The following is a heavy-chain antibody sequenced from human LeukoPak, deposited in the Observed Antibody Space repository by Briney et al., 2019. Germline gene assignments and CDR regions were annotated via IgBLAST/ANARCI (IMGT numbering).Heavy chain of an antibody. J-gene: IGHJ4*02. Sequence: GGSLRLSCAASGFTVSSNYMSWVRQAPGKGLEWVSVIYSGGSTYYADSVKGRFTTSRDNSKNTLYLQMNSLRAEDTAVYYCARERNYYDSSGYYSPDYFDYWGQGTLVTVSS. CDR2: IYSGGST. CDR3: ARERNYYDSSGYYSPDYFDY. V-gene: IGHV3-53*01. CDR1: GFTVSSNY. D-gene: IGHD3-22*01.